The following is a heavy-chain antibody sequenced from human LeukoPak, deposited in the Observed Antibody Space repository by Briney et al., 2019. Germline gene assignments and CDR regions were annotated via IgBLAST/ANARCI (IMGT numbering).Heavy chain of an antibody. CDR1: GFTFSSYS. V-gene: IGHV3-21*01. Sequence: GGSLRLSCAASGFTFSSYSMNWVRQAPGKGLEWVSSISSSSSYIYYADSVKGRFTISRGNAKNSLYLQMNSLRAEDTAVYYCARELLRGVVVTENMDVWGKGTTVTVSS. D-gene: IGHD2-21*02. CDR2: ISSSSSYI. CDR3: ARELLRGVVVTENMDV. J-gene: IGHJ6*03.